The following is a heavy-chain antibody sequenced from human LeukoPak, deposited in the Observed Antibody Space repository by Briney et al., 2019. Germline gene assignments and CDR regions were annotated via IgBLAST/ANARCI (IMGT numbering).Heavy chain of an antibody. Sequence: PSETLSLTCAVYGGSFSGYYWSWIRQPPGGGLEWIGEINHSGSTNNNPSLKSRVTISVDTSKNQFSLKPSSVTAADTAVYYCARTVGGYYSMSDYWGQGTLVTVPS. CDR2: INHSGST. CDR1: GGSFSGYY. V-gene: IGHV4-34*01. CDR3: ARTVGGYYSMSDY. J-gene: IGHJ4*02. D-gene: IGHD3-22*01.